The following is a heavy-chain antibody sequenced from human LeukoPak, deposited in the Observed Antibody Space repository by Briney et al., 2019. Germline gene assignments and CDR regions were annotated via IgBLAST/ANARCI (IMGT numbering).Heavy chain of an antibody. Sequence: PGGSLRLSCAASGFTFSSYGMHWVRQAPGKGLEWVAFIRYDGSNKYYADSVKGRFTISRDNSKNTPYLQMNSLRAEDTAVYYCARTNTPYYYDSSAYWGQGTLVTVSS. CDR3: ARTNTPYYYDSSAY. D-gene: IGHD3-22*01. CDR1: GFTFSSYG. V-gene: IGHV3-30*02. CDR2: IRYDGSNK. J-gene: IGHJ4*02.